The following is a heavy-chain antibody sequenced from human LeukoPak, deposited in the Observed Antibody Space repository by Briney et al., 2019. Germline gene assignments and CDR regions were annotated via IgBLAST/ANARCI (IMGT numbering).Heavy chain of an antibody. Sequence: GRSLRLSCAASGFTVSSNYMTWVRQAPGKGLEWVSVIYSGGSTYYADSVKGRFTISRDNSKNTLYLQMNSLRAEDTAVYYCATDGDRYYYDTSGPYWGQGTLVTVSS. CDR3: ATDGDRYYYDTSGPY. CDR1: GFTVSSNY. V-gene: IGHV3-66*01. CDR2: IYSGGST. J-gene: IGHJ4*02. D-gene: IGHD3-22*01.